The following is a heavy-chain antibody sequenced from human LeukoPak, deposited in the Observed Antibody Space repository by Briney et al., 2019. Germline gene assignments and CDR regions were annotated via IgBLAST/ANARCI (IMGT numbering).Heavy chain of an antibody. Sequence: GGSLRLSCAASGFTFSSYAMSWVRQAPGKGLEWVSASTGSGATTYYADSVMGRFTISRDNSKNTLYLQMNSLRAEDTAVYYCAKLPSDGLRTNYGMDVWGQGTTVTVSS. CDR3: AKLPSDGLRTNYGMDV. V-gene: IGHV3-23*01. CDR2: STGSGATT. D-gene: IGHD3-16*01. J-gene: IGHJ6*02. CDR1: GFTFSSYA.